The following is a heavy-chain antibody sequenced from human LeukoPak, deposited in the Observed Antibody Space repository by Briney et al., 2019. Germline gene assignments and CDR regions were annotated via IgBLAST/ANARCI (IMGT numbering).Heavy chain of an antibody. Sequence: GGSLRLSCAASGFTFSNAWMSWVRQAPGKGLEWVGRIKSKTDGGTTDYAAPVKGRFTISRDDSKNTLYLQMNSLKTEDTAVYYCTTRLLWFGESPNWFDPWGQGTLVTVSS. CDR1: GFTFSNAW. V-gene: IGHV3-15*01. J-gene: IGHJ5*02. CDR3: TTRLLWFGESPNWFDP. D-gene: IGHD3-10*01. CDR2: IKSKTDGGTT.